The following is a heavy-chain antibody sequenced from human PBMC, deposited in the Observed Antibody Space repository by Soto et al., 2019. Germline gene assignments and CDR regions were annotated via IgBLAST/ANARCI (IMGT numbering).Heavy chain of an antibody. CDR2: IKSKTDGGTT. D-gene: IGHD1-1*01. CDR1: GFTFNTAW. V-gene: IGHV3-15*01. Sequence: EVQLVESGGGLLKPGGSLRLSCAASGFTFNTAWLSCVRQAPGKGLEWVGGIKSKTDGGTTDYAAPVKGRFTSSRDDSKNMLYLQMNSLKTEATAVYYCTTGLGQQLIAFDYWGQGTRLTVSS. CDR3: TTGLGQQLIAFDY. J-gene: IGHJ4*02.